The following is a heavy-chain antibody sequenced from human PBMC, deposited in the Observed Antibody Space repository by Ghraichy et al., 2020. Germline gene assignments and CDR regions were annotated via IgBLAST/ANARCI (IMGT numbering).Heavy chain of an antibody. CDR1: GFTFSSYG. J-gene: IGHJ4*02. CDR3: SKDRDIVVVPAALNVDY. D-gene: IGHD2-2*01. CDR2: IRYDGSNK. V-gene: IGHV3-30*02. Sequence: GESLNISCAASGFTFSSYGMHWVRQAPGKGLEWVAFIRYDGSNKYYVDSVKGRFTISRDNSKNTLYLQMNSLRAEDTAVYYCSKDRDIVVVPAALNVDYWGQGTLVTVSS.